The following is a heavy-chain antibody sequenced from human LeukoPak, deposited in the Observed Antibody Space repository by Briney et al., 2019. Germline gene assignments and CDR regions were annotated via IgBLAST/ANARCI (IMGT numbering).Heavy chain of an antibody. CDR2: INPNSGGT. CDR1: GYTFTGYY. Sequence: GASVKVSCKASGYTFTGYYMHWVRQAPGQGLEWMGWINPNSGGTNYAQKFQGRVTMTRDTSISTAYMELSRLRSDDTAVYYCASAWIQLWWGEYYFDYWGQGTLVTVSS. CDR3: ASAWIQLWWGEYYFDY. V-gene: IGHV1-2*02. D-gene: IGHD5-18*01. J-gene: IGHJ4*02.